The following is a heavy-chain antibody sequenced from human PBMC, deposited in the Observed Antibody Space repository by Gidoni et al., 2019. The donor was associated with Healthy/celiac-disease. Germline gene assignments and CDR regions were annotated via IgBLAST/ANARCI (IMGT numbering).Heavy chain of an antibody. Sequence: EVQLVESGGGLAQPGGSLRLSCAASGFTLSRYGMGWVRQAPGTGLEWGANIKQDGSEKYYVDSVKGRFTISRDNAKNSLYLQMNSLRAEDTAVYYCAREFSSGWYREGWFDPWGQGTLVTVSS. D-gene: IGHD6-19*01. V-gene: IGHV3-7*01. CDR3: AREFSSGWYREGWFDP. J-gene: IGHJ5*02. CDR1: GFTLSRYG. CDR2: IKQDGSEK.